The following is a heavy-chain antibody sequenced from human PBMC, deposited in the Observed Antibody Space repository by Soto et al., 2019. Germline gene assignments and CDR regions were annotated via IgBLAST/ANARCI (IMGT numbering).Heavy chain of an antibody. Sequence: GGSLRLSSSASGFTFSNYAMSWVCQAPGKGLEWVSAISGSGGSTYYADSVKGRFTISRDNSKNTLYLQMNSLRAEDTAVYYCAKETSNSSYYGSIDYWGQGTLVTVSS. CDR2: ISGSGGST. CDR1: GFTFSNYA. J-gene: IGHJ4*02. D-gene: IGHD3-22*01. V-gene: IGHV3-23*01. CDR3: AKETSNSSYYGSIDY.